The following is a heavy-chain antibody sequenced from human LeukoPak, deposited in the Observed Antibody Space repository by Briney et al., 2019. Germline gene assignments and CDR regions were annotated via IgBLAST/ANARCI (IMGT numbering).Heavy chain of an antibody. CDR2: IYYSGST. V-gene: IGHV4-31*03. D-gene: IGHD3-22*01. Sequence: PSETLSLTCTVSGGSISSGGYYWSWIRQHPGKGLEWIGYIYYSGSTYYNPSPRSRVTISVDTSKNQFSLKLSSVTAADTAVYYCARHLITEDAFDIWGQGTMVTVSS. CDR1: GGSISSGGYY. J-gene: IGHJ3*02. CDR3: ARHLITEDAFDI.